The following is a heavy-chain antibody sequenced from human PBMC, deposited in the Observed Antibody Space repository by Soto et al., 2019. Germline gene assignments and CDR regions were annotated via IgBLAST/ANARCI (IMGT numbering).Heavy chain of an antibody. Sequence: QVHLVQSGAEVKKPGASVKVSCEASGYTFITYGISWVRQAPGQGLEWMGWITPYNGKTNYAQKVQDRVTMTTDTSAGTAYWELRSLRSDDSAVYYCARDTGHYFAPGGQETLFTVPS. CDR1: GYTFITYG. CDR3: ARDTGHYFAP. V-gene: IGHV1-18*01. J-gene: IGHJ4*02. CDR2: ITPYNGKT.